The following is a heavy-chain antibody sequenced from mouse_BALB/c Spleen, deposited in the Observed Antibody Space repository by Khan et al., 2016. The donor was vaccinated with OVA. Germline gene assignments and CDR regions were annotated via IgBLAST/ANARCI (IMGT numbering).Heavy chain of an antibody. CDR1: GFTFSNYA. CDR3: AREFFTTVVATPFAY. Sequence: EVQLVESGGGLVKPGGSLKLSCAVSGFTFSNYAMSWVRQTPEKRLEWVATISSGGSYTYYPDSVQGRFTISRDNAKNTLYLQMSSLRSEDTAIYNCAREFFTTVVATPFAYWGQGTLVTVAA. V-gene: IGHV5-9-3*01. J-gene: IGHJ3*01. CDR2: ISSGGSYT. D-gene: IGHD1-1*01.